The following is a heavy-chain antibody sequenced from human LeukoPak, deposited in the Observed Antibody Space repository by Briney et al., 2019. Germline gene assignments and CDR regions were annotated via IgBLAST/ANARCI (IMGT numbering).Heavy chain of an antibody. Sequence: GGSLKLSCAASGFTFSSFGMNWVRQAPGKGLEWVSYISDSSSLTYYADSVKGRFTISRDNAKNSLSLQLNSLRDEDTAVYFCAKEIYYDSSAFFDYWGQGTLVTVSS. CDR1: GFTFSSFG. J-gene: IGHJ4*02. CDR2: ISDSSSLT. CDR3: AKEIYYDSSAFFDY. D-gene: IGHD3-22*01. V-gene: IGHV3-48*02.